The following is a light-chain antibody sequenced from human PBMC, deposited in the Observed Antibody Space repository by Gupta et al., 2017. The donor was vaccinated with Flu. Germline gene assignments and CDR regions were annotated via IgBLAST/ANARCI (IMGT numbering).Light chain of an antibody. CDR1: QSVRGY. CDR3: QQADSAPRT. CDR2: GAS. J-gene: IGKJ1*01. Sequence: DIQMTQSPSSLPASVGDRVIITCRAGQSVRGYINWYQHRPGKAPKLLIYGASNLVTGVPSRCSSSGAGTDFTITIISLQPDDFATYYCQQADSAPRTFGPGTKV. V-gene: IGKV1-39*01.